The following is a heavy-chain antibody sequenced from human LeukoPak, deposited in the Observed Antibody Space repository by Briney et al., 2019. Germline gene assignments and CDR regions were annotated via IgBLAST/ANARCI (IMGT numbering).Heavy chain of an antibody. D-gene: IGHD3-3*02. V-gene: IGHV3-7*03. CDR1: GFTFSNYW. J-gene: IGHJ4*02. CDR3: ARGHFYHLY. Sequence: GGSLRLSCAASGFTFSNYWMSWVRQAPGKGLEWVANIKMDGSEEYYVDSVKGRFTIPRDNAKNSLYLQMNSLRAEDTAVYFCARGHFYHLYWGQGTLVTVSS. CDR2: IKMDGSEE.